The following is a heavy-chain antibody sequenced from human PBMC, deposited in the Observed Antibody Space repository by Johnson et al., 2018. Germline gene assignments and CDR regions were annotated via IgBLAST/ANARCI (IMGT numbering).Heavy chain of an antibody. Sequence: VQLVESGGGLVQPGGSLRLSCAASGFTFSSYWMSWVRQAPGKGLEWVANINLDGSEKFYVASVKGRITISRDNAKNSLYLQMNSLRAEDTAVYYGARIRSDAFDIWGQGTMVTVSS. V-gene: IGHV3-7*01. D-gene: IGHD3-3*01. J-gene: IGHJ3*02. CDR1: GFTFSSYW. CDR2: INLDGSEK. CDR3: ARIRSDAFDI.